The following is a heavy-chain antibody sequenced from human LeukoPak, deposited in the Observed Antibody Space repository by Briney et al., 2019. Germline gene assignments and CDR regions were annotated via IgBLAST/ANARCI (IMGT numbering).Heavy chain of an antibody. J-gene: IGHJ3*02. V-gene: IGHV3-23*01. CDR1: ILTFSNYA. Sequence: GGALRLSCAASILTFSNYAMTGVRQSPGKGGEWVSPITGGGGTNYADSVKGRFTNSRDNSQNTVFLHMNSLRADDTAVYYCTKDPNGDYVGAFDMWGPGTMVTVSS. CDR2: ITGGGGT. D-gene: IGHD4-17*01. CDR3: TKDPNGDYVGAFDM.